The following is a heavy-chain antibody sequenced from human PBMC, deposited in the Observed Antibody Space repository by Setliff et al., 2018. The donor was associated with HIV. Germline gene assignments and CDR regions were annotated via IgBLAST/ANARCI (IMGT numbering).Heavy chain of an antibody. CDR3: ARKFWSGDCYSLWYFDL. J-gene: IGHJ2*01. CDR2: INTNTGNP. D-gene: IGHD2-21*02. CDR1: GYIFTSYT. Sequence: ASVKVSCKASGYIFTSYTMNWVRQAPGQGLEWMGWINTNTGNPTYAQGFTGRFVFSLDTSVTTAYLQISSLKAEDTAVYYCARKFWSGDCYSLWYFDLWGRGTLVTVSS. V-gene: IGHV7-4-1*02.